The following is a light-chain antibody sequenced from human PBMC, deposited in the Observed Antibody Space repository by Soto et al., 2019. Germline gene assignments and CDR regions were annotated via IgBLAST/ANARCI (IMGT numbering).Light chain of an antibody. CDR2: AAS. CDR3: QQSYSTLT. CDR1: QSISNH. Sequence: DRQVTQSPSSLSASVEDRVIITCRASQSISNHLNWYQQKPGKAPKLLIYAASSLQSGVPSRFSGSGSGTDFTLTISNLQPEDFATYYCQQSYSTLTFGGGTKVDIK. J-gene: IGKJ4*01. V-gene: IGKV1-39*01.